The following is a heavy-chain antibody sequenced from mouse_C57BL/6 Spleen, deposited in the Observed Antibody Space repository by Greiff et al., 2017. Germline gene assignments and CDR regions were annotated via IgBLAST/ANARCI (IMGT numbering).Heavy chain of an antibody. CDR3: ARGIYYGKGDFDY. Sequence: VQLQQPGAELVRPGSSVKLSCKASGYTFTSYWMHWVKQRPIQGLEWIGNIDPSDSETHYNQKFKDKATLTVDKSSSTAYMQLSSLTSEDSAVYYCARGIYYGKGDFDYWGQGTTLTVSS. CDR1: GYTFTSYW. D-gene: IGHD2-1*01. V-gene: IGHV1-52*01. CDR2: IDPSDSET. J-gene: IGHJ2*01.